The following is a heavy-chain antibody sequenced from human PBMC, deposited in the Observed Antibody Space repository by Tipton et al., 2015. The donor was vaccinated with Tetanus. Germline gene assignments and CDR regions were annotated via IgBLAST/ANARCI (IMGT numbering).Heavy chain of an antibody. CDR1: GLNFTGFTFSNAW. Sequence: SLRLSCAASGLNFTGFTFSNAWMSWVRQAPGKGLEWVGRIKSKIDGGAIDYAAPVDGRFTLSRDDSKDRVYLQMNSLKTEDTAMYYCTTSGPGVFVGDHWGQGTQVSVSS. V-gene: IGHV3-15*01. CDR2: IKSKIDGGAI. CDR3: TTSGPGVFVGDH. J-gene: IGHJ4*02. D-gene: IGHD3-3*01.